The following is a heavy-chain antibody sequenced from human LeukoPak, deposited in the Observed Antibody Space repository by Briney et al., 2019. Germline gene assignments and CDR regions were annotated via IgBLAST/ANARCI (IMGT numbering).Heavy chain of an antibody. CDR3: AKAPSGSYYPGYFDY. CDR1: GFTFSSYA. V-gene: IGHV3-23*01. J-gene: IGHJ4*02. Sequence: GGSLRSSCAASGFTFSSYAMSWVRQAPGKGLEWVSAISGSGGSTYYADSVKGRFTISRDNSKNTVYLQMNSLRDEDTAVYYCAKAPSGSYYPGYFDYWGQGTLVTVSS. CDR2: ISGSGGST. D-gene: IGHD1-26*01.